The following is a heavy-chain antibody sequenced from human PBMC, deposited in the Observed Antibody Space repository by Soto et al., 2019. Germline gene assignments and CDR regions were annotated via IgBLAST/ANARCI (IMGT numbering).Heavy chain of an antibody. D-gene: IGHD5-12*01. V-gene: IGHV1-3*01. CDR1: GYTFTGYA. Sequence: ASVKVSCKASGYTFTGYAMHLVRQAPGQRLEWMGWINAGNGNTKYSQKFQGRVTITRDTSASTAYMELSSLRSEDTAVYYCGKDRRFANGYNLGFDYWGQGTLVTVSS. J-gene: IGHJ4*02. CDR2: INAGNGNT. CDR3: GKDRRFANGYNLGFDY.